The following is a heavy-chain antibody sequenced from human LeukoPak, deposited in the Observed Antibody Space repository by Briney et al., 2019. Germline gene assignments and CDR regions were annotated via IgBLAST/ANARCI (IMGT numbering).Heavy chain of an antibody. CDR1: GYTFTNYY. V-gene: IGHV1-46*01. D-gene: IGHD3-22*01. Sequence: ASVKVSCKASGYTFTNYYMHWVRQAPGQGLEWMGIINPSGGSTRYAQKFQGRVTMTRDTSTSTVYMELSSLRSDDTAVYYCARDLGYYYDSSGYYYVPSDAFDIWGQGTMVTVSS. J-gene: IGHJ3*02. CDR3: ARDLGYYYDSSGYYYVPSDAFDI. CDR2: INPSGGST.